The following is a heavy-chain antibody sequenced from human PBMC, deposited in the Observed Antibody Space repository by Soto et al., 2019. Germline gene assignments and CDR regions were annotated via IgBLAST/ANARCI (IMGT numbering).Heavy chain of an antibody. CDR2: IIPILAIV. CDR3: ARLRGSSQAGYYGMDA. D-gene: IGHD3-16*01. Sequence: QVQLVQSGAEVKKPGSSVKVSCKASAGSFSSYTINWVRQAPGQGLEWMGRIIPILAIVNYAQKFQGRVTMTADKSTSTAYMELSSLRSEDTAVYYCARLRGSSQAGYYGMDAWGQGTTVTVSS. V-gene: IGHV1-69*02. J-gene: IGHJ6*02. CDR1: AGSFSSYT.